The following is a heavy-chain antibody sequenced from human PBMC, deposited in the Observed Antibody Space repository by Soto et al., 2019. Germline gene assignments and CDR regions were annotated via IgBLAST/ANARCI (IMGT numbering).Heavy chain of an antibody. CDR1: VDSVSTNIAA. CDR3: ASTSRAAPGTGLDS. D-gene: IGHD6-25*01. J-gene: IGHJ4*02. Sequence: SQTLSLTCAISVDSVSTNIAAWSWIRQSPSRGLEWLGRTLYRSSKWYNEYAVSVKSRMTINPDTSKNQFSLQLNSVTPEDTAVYYCASTSRAAPGTGLDSWGQGALVTVSS. V-gene: IGHV6-1*01. CDR2: TLYRSSKWYN.